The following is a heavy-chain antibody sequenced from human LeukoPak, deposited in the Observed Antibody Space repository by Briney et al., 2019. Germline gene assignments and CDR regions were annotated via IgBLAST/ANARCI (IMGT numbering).Heavy chain of an antibody. V-gene: IGHV3-73*01. CDR3: TRSTSDSSSSRFDY. CDR1: GFTFSGSA. D-gene: IGHD3-22*01. Sequence: PGGSLRLSCAVSGFTFSGSAMHWVRQASGKGLEWVGRIRSKANSYATAYAASVKGKFTISSDDSKNTAYLQMNSLKAEDTAVYYCTRSTSDSSSSRFDYWGQGTLVTVSS. J-gene: IGHJ4*02. CDR2: IRSKANSYAT.